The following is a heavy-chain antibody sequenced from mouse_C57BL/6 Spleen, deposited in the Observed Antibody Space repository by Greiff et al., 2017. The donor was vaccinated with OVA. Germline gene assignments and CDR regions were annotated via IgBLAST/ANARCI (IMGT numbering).Heavy chain of an antibody. J-gene: IGHJ4*01. D-gene: IGHD2-1*01. CDR3: ASYYGNYYYAMDY. V-gene: IGHV2-6*03. CDR1: GFSLTSYG. Sequence: VQLQESGPGLVAPSQSLSITCTVSGFSLTSYGVHWVRQPPGKGLEWLVVIWSDGSTTYNSALKSRLSISKDNSKSQVFLKMNSLQTDDTAMYYCASYYGNYYYAMDYWGQGTSVTVSS. CDR2: IWSDGST.